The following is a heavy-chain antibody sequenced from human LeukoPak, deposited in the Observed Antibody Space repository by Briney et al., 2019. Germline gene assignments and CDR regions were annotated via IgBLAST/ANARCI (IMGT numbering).Heavy chain of an antibody. Sequence: ASVKVSCKASGGTFSSYAISWVRQAPGQGLEWMGGIIPIFGTANYAQKFQDRVTITTDESTSTAYMELSSLRSEDTAVYYCARGGPYFGEIDYWGQGTLVTVSS. D-gene: IGHD3-10*01. CDR2: IIPIFGTA. CDR3: ARGGPYFGEIDY. J-gene: IGHJ4*02. V-gene: IGHV1-69*05. CDR1: GGTFSSYA.